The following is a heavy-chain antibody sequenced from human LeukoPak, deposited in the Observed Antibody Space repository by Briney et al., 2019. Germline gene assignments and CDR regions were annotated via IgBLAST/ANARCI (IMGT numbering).Heavy chain of an antibody. CDR1: GYTFTSYG. J-gene: IGHJ4*02. CDR2: ISAYNGDT. D-gene: IGHD3-22*01. CDR3: ARGVSYDSSGYYNR. Sequence: ASVTVSCTASGYTFTSYGISWVRQAPGQGLEWMGWISAYNGDTNYAQKLQGRVTMTSDRSTNTAYMELRSLRSDDTAVYYCARGVSYDSSGYYNRWGQGTLVTVSS. V-gene: IGHV1-18*01.